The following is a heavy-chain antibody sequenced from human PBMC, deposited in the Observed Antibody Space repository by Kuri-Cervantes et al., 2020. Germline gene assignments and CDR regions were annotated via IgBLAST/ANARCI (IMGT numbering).Heavy chain of an antibody. D-gene: IGHD4-11*01. CDR3: AKDLSFEVTPAEYFQH. V-gene: IGHV3-23*01. J-gene: IGHJ1*01. CDR1: GFTFSSYA. CDR2: ISGSGGST. Sequence: GESLKISCAASGFTFSSYAMSWVRQAPGKGLEWVSAISGSGGSTYYADPVKGRFTISRDNSKNTLYLQMNSLRAEDTAVYYCAKDLSFEVTPAEYFQHWGQGTLVTVSS.